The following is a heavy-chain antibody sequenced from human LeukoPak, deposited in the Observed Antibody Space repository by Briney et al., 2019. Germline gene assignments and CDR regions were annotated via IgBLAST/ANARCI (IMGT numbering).Heavy chain of an antibody. CDR2: IIPILGIA. CDR1: GGTFSSYA. V-gene: IGHV1-69*04. J-gene: IGHJ3*02. CDR3: ARSRIVVVPAAKPNAFDI. D-gene: IGHD2-2*02. Sequence: ASVKVSCKASGGTFSSYAISWVRQAPGQGLEWMGTIIPILGIANYAQKFQGRVTITADKSTTTAYMELSSLRSEDTAVYYCARSRIVVVPAAKPNAFDIWGQGTMVTVSS.